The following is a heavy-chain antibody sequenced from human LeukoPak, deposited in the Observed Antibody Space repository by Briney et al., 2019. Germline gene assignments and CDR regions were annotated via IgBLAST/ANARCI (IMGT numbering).Heavy chain of an antibody. CDR1: GFTFSSYW. Sequence: PGGSLRLSCAASGFTFSSYWMHWVRQAPGKGLVWVSRINTDESSTSYADSVKGRFTISRDNAKNTLYLQMNSLRAEDTAVYYCARGQGITGTTLHIWGQGTMVTVSS. V-gene: IGHV3-74*01. D-gene: IGHD1-7*01. J-gene: IGHJ3*02. CDR2: INTDESST. CDR3: ARGQGITGTTLHI.